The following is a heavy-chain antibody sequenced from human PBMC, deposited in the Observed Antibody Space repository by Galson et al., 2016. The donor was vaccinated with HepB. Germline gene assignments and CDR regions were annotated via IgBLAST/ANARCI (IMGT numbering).Heavy chain of an antibody. D-gene: IGHD1-26*01. CDR1: GYTFTNYG. CDR2: INPNSGGT. V-gene: IGHV1-2*02. Sequence: SVKVSCKASGYTFTNYGITWVRQAPGQGLEWMGWINPNSGGTNYAQKFQGRVTMTRATSISTVYMELSRLKSDDTAIYYCARDRYSGSYYVGAFDIWGQGTMVTVS. CDR3: ARDRYSGSYYVGAFDI. J-gene: IGHJ3*02.